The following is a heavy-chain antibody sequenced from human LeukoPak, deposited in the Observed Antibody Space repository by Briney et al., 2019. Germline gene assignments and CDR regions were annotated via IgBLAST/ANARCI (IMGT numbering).Heavy chain of an antibody. J-gene: IGHJ4*02. D-gene: IGHD5-18*01. CDR3: ASSTRGVHEYSYGGYFDY. CDR2: IIPIFATA. V-gene: IGHV1-69*05. Sequence: GASVKVSCKASGYTFTGYYMHWVRQAPGQGLEWMGGIIPIFATANYAQKFQGRVTITTDESTSTAYMELGSLRSEDTAVYYCASSTRGVHEYSYGGYFDYWGQGTLVTVSS. CDR1: GYTFTGYY.